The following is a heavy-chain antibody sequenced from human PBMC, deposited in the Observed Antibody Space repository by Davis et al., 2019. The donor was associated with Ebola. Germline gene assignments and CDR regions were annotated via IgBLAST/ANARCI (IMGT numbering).Heavy chain of an antibody. CDR3: ARGPSMGRGGDY. V-gene: IGHV1-69*13. Sequence: SVKVSCKASGGTFSSYAISWVRQAPGQGLEWMGGVIPIFGTTNYAQKFQDRVTISVDESTTKAYMELSSLRAEDTAVYYCARGPSMGRGGDYWGQGTLVAVSS. J-gene: IGHJ4*02. CDR2: VIPIFGTT. D-gene: IGHD3-10*01. CDR1: GGTFSSYA.